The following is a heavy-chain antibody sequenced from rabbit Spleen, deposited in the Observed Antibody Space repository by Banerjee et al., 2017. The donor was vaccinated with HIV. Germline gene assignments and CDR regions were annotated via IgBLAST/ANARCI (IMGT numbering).Heavy chain of an antibody. J-gene: IGHJ6*01. D-gene: IGHD8-1*01. Sequence: QSLEESGGDLVKPGASLTLTCTASGFSFSGNSYMCWVRQAPGKGLEWIVCIDTGSSGFTYFASWAKGRFTISKTSSTTVTLQMTSLTAADTATYFCARDTGSSFSSYGMDLWGPGTLVTVS. CDR1: GFSFSGNSY. CDR2: IDTGSSGFT. V-gene: IGHV1S40*01. CDR3: ARDTGSSFSSYGMDL.